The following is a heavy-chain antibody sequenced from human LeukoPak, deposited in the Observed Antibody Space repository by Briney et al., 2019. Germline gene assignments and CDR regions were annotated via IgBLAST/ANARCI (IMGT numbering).Heavy chain of an antibody. D-gene: IGHD2-2*01. Sequence: ASVKVSCKASGYTFTGYYMHWVRQAPGQGLEWMGWINPNSGGTNYAQKFQGRVTMTRDTSISTAYMELSRLRSDDTAVYYCARADCSSTSCYRDWFDPWGQGTLDTVSS. V-gene: IGHV1-2*02. J-gene: IGHJ5*02. CDR2: INPNSGGT. CDR1: GYTFTGYY. CDR3: ARADCSSTSCYRDWFDP.